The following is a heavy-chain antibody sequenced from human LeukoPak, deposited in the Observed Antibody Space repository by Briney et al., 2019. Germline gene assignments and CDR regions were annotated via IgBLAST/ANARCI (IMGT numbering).Heavy chain of an antibody. CDR1: GYTFTSYY. Sequence: ASVKVSCKASGYTFTSYYMHWVRQAPGQGLEWMGIINPSGGSTSYAQKFQGRVTMTRDMSTSTVYMELSSLRSEDTAVYYCARVVVVVPAATYYYYYYMDVWGKGTTVTVSS. CDR3: ARVVVVVPAATYYYYYYMDV. J-gene: IGHJ6*03. V-gene: IGHV1-46*01. CDR2: INPSGGST. D-gene: IGHD2-2*01.